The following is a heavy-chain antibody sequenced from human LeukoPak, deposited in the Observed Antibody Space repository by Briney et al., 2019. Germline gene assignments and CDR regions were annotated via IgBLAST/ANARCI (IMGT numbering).Heavy chain of an antibody. CDR1: GGSISSGGYS. CDR2: IYHSGNT. J-gene: IGHJ4*02. V-gene: IGHV4-30-2*01. CDR3: ARDGGSGTYYDY. D-gene: IGHD3-10*01. Sequence: SETLSLTCTVSGGSISSGGYSWTWLRQPPGKGLEWIGYIYHSGNTYYNPSLKSRVIISVDRSKNQFSLRLSSVTAADTAVYYCARDGGSGTYYDYWGQGTLVTVSS.